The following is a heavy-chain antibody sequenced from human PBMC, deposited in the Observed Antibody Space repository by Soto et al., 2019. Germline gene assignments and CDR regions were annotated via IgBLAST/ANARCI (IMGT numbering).Heavy chain of an antibody. CDR3: ARVFPDVFWSGYYLSYFDY. Sequence: QVQLVQSGAEVKKPGASVKVSCKASGYTFTSYGISWVRQAPGQGLEWMGWISAYNGNTNYAQKLQGRVTMTTDTSTSTAYMELRSLRSDDTAVYYCARVFPDVFWSGYYLSYFDYWGQGTLVTVSS. J-gene: IGHJ4*02. V-gene: IGHV1-18*01. CDR1: GYTFTSYG. CDR2: ISAYNGNT. D-gene: IGHD3-3*01.